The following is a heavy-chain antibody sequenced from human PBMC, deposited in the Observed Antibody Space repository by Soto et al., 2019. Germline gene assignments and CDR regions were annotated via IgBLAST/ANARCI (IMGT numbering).Heavy chain of an antibody. Sequence: SETLSLTCAAYGGSFSGYYWSWIRQPPGKGLEWIGEINHSGSTNYNPSLKSRVTISVDTSKNQFSLKLSSVTAADTAVYYCARGRDPPDVRIVVAVAANYYFDYWGQGTLVTVSS. CDR3: ARGRDPPDVRIVVAVAANYYFDY. CDR2: INHSGST. V-gene: IGHV4-34*01. J-gene: IGHJ4*02. CDR1: GGSFSGYY. D-gene: IGHD2-15*01.